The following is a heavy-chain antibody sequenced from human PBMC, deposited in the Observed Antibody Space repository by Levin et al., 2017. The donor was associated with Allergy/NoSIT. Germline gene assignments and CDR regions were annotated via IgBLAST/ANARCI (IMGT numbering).Heavy chain of an antibody. D-gene: IGHD6-13*01. CDR1: GFTFSSHW. V-gene: IGHV3-7*01. Sequence: GESLKISCVASGFTFSSHWMSWVRQAPGKGLECVANIKDDGSDNYYVDSVKGRFTISRDNAKNSLFLQMNNLRAEDTAMYYCATTGGLYDSSWYFDYWGQGILVTVSS. CDR3: ATTGGLYDSSWYFDY. CDR2: IKDDGSDN. J-gene: IGHJ4*02.